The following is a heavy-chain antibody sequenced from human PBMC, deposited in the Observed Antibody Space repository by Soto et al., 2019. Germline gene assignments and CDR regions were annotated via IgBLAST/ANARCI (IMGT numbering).Heavy chain of an antibody. CDR2: ISWNSGSI. V-gene: IGHV3-9*01. CDR3: AKDSSSSIGIIDYYYYMDV. CDR1: GFTFDDYA. J-gene: IGHJ6*03. D-gene: IGHD6-6*01. Sequence: GGSLRLSCAASGFTFDDYAMHWVRQAPGKGLEWVSGISWNSGSIGYADSVKGRFTISRDNAKNSLYLQMNSLRAEDTALYYCAKDSSSSIGIIDYYYYMDVWGKGTTVTVSS.